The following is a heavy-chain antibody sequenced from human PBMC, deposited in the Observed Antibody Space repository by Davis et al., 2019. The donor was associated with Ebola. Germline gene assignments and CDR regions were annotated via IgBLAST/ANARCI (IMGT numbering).Heavy chain of an antibody. V-gene: IGHV7-4-1*02. J-gene: IGHJ6*04. CDR1: GYTFTSYA. D-gene: IGHD3-10*01. Sequence: ASVKVSCKASGYTFTSYAMNWVRQAPGQGLEWMGWINTNTGNPTYAQGFTGRFVFSLDTSVSTAYVQISSLKAEDTAVYYCARDFERRDVLLLAQYGLDVWGKGTAVTVSS. CDR2: INTNTGNP. CDR3: ARDFERRDVLLLAQYGLDV.